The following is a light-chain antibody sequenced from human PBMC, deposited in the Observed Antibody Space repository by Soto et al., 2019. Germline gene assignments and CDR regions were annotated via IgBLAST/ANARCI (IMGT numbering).Light chain of an antibody. CDR3: QQYGNSPPFS. J-gene: IGKJ2*03. V-gene: IGKV3-20*01. CDR1: QSVSRNH. CDR2: GAS. Sequence: EIVLTQSPGTLSLSPGERATLSCRASQSVSRNHLAWYQQKPDQAPRLLIYGASSRATGIADRFSGSGSGTDFTLTISRLEPEDLAVYYCQQYGNSPPFSFGPGTKLEIK.